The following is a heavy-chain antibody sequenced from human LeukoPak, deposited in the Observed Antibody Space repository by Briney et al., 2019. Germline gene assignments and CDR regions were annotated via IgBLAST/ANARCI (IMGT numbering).Heavy chain of an antibody. CDR1: GSTFSSYG. J-gene: IGHJ4*02. Sequence: GGSLRLSCAASGSTFSSYGLNWVRQAPGKGLEWVSAISVSGGNTYYADSVKGRFTISRDNSKNTLYLQMNTLRAEDTAVYYCAKRLNGDSGPFDYWGQGTPVTVSS. D-gene: IGHD4-17*01. V-gene: IGHV3-23*01. CDR3: AKRLNGDSGPFDY. CDR2: ISVSGGNT.